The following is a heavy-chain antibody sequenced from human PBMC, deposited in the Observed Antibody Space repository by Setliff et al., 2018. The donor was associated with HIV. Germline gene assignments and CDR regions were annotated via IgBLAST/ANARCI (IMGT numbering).Heavy chain of an antibody. Sequence: GASVKVSCKASGYTFSDYYFHWVRQAPGQGLEWMGRINPHSGGTNYAQKFQGRVTMTRDTSISTAYMELSRLRSDDTAVYYCARGSLLGYFDWLFPDWGQGTLVTVSS. V-gene: IGHV1-2*06. CDR2: INPHSGGT. CDR1: GYTFSDYY. D-gene: IGHD3-9*01. CDR3: ARGSLLGYFDWLFPD. J-gene: IGHJ4*02.